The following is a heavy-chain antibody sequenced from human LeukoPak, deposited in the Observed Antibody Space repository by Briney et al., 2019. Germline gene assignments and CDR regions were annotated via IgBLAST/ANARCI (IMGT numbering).Heavy chain of an antibody. J-gene: IGHJ4*02. CDR1: GGSISSSSYY. Sequence: SETLSLTCTVSGGSISSSSYYWGWIRQPPGKGLEWIGSIYYSGSTYYNPSLKSRVTISVDTSKNQFSLKLISVTAADTALYYCARDRYYEPFGYWGQGTLVTVSS. CDR2: IYYSGST. D-gene: IGHD3-22*01. CDR3: ARDRYYEPFGY. V-gene: IGHV4-39*07.